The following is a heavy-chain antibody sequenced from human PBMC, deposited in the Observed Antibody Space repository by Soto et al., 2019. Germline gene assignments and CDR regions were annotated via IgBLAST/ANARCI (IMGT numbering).Heavy chain of an antibody. J-gene: IGHJ4*02. CDR2: ISHSGST. CDR1: GGSFSGFY. V-gene: IGHV4-34*01. CDR3: ARGWGRIFDY. Sequence: QVQLQQWGAGLLKPSETLSLTCAVYGGSFSGFYWSWIRQPPGKGLEWIGEISHSGSTNYNPYLKSRVTISVDTSKNQFSLKLSSVTAADTAVYYCARGWGRIFDYWGQGTLVTVSS. D-gene: IGHD7-27*01.